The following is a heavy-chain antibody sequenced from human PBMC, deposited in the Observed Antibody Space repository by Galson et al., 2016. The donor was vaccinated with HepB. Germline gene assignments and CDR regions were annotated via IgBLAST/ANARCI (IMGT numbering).Heavy chain of an antibody. CDR2: ISRSSSYI. CDR1: GFTFSSYS. V-gene: IGHV3-21*01. J-gene: IGHJ6*02. D-gene: IGHD6-6*01. Sequence: SLRLSCAASGFTFSSYSMNWVRQAPGKGLEWVSSISRSSSYIYYADSVKGRFTISRDNAKNSLYLQMNSLRAEDTAVYYCARDYYLARIAVRYGMDVWGQGTTVTVSS. CDR3: ARDYYLARIAVRYGMDV.